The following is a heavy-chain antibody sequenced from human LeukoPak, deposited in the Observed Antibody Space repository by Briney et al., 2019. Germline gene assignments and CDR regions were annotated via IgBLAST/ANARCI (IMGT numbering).Heavy chain of an antibody. V-gene: IGHV1-3*01. CDR3: ARAAFNWNNNYFDY. CDR1: GYTFTSYA. D-gene: IGHD1/OR15-1a*01. Sequence: ASVKVSCKASGYTFTSYAMHWVRQAPGQRLEWMGWINAGNGNTKYSQKFQGRVTITRDTSASTAYMELSSLRSEDTAVYYCARAAFNWNNNYFDYWGQGALVTVSS. J-gene: IGHJ4*02. CDR2: INAGNGNT.